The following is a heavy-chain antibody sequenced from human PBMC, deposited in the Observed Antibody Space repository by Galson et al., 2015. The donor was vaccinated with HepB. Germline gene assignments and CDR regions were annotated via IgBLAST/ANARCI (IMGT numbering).Heavy chain of an antibody. CDR1: GFTFSSYA. V-gene: IGHV3-30*04. J-gene: IGHJ4*02. Sequence: SLRLSCAASGFTFSSYAMHWVRQAPGKGLEWVAVISYDGNNKYYADSVKGRFTISRDNSKNTLYLQMNSLRAEDTAIYYCARDIATTGHGSFYYWGQGILVTVSS. CDR2: ISYDGNNK. CDR3: ARDIATTGHGSFYY. D-gene: IGHD6-13*01.